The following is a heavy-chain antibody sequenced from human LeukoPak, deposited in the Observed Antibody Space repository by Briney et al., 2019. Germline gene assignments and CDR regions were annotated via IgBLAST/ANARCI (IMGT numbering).Heavy chain of an antibody. CDR2: INHSGST. CDR3: ARRGGLTVFGVVMEYYFDY. Sequence: SQTLSLTCAVSGGSISSGGYSWSWIRQPPGKGLEWIGEINHSGSTNYNPSLKSRVTISVDTSKNQFSLKLSSVTAADTAVYYCARRGGLTVFGVVMEYYFDYWGQGSLVTVSS. D-gene: IGHD3-3*01. CDR1: GGSISSGGYS. J-gene: IGHJ4*02. V-gene: IGHV4-30-2*01.